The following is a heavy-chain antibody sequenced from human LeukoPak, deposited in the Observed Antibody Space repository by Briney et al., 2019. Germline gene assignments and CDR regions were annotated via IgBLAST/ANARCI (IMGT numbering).Heavy chain of an antibody. J-gene: IGHJ4*02. CDR3: ARSGQFDY. CDR2: LTSSGGIT. D-gene: IGHD3-10*01. V-gene: IGHV3-23*01. Sequence: GGSLRLSCAASGFTFTSYASSWVRQAPGKGLEWVSTLTSSGGITYFADSVKGRFTISRDTSKNTLFMQMNSLRVEDTAVYYCARSGQFDYWGQGTLVTVSS. CDR1: GFTFTSYA.